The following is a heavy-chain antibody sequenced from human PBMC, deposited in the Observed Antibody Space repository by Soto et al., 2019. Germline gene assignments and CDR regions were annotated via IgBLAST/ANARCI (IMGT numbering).Heavy chain of an antibody. V-gene: IGHV1-58*01. CDR3: AAHYYDFWGGYYADGMDV. CDR2: IVVGSGNT. D-gene: IGHD3-3*01. Sequence: GASVKVSCKASGFTFTSSAVQWVRQARGQRLEWIGWIVVGSGNTNYAQKFQERVTITRDMSTSTAYMELSSLRSEDTAVYYCAAHYYDFWGGYYADGMDVWGQGTTVTVSS. CDR1: GFTFTSSA. J-gene: IGHJ6*02.